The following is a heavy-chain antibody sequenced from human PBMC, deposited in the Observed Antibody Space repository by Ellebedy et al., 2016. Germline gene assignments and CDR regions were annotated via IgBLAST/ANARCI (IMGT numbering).Heavy chain of an antibody. D-gene: IGHD1-26*01. CDR1: GGAFSSYG. CDR3: TRGGSGTYSEEAY. CDR2: IIPMIGIA. Sequence: ASVKVSCKPSGGAFSSYGISWVRQAPGQGLEGMGRIIPMIGIANYAQKLRDRVIITADKSTRTVYMDLHSLRSEDTAVYYCTRGGSGTYSEEAYWGQGTLVTVSS. J-gene: IGHJ4*02. V-gene: IGHV1-69*04.